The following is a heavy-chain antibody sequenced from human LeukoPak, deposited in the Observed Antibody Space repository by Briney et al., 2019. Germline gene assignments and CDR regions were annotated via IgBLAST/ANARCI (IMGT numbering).Heavy chain of an antibody. J-gene: IGHJ6*02. CDR3: ASGVVVVAGYYGMDV. D-gene: IGHD2-15*01. V-gene: IGHV4-59*01. CDR2: IYYSGST. Sequence: PSETLSLTCTVSGGSISSYYWSWIRQPPGKGLEWIGYIYYSGSTNYNPSLKSLVTISVDTSKNQFSLKLSSVTAADTAVYYCASGVVVVAGYYGMDVWGQGTTVTVSS. CDR1: GGSISSYY.